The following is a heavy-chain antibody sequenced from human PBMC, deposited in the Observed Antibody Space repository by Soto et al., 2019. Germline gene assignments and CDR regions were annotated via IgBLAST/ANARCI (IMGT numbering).Heavy chain of an antibody. CDR3: ASSAMDHYYYGMDV. CDR2: IIPIFGTA. J-gene: IGHJ6*02. V-gene: IGHV1-69*12. D-gene: IGHD5-18*01. CDR1: GGTFSSYA. Sequence: QIELVQSGAEVKKAGSSVKVSCKASGGTFSSYAISWVRQAPGQGLEWMGGIIPIFGTANYAQKFQGRVTITADESTSTAYMELSSLRSEDTAVYYCASSAMDHYYYGMDVWGQGTTVTVSS.